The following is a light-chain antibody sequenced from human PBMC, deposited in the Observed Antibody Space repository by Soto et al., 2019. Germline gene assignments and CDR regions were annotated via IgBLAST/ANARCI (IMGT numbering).Light chain of an antibody. V-gene: IGLV1-40*01. CDR1: SSNIGAGYD. J-gene: IGLJ1*01. CDR3: QSYDSRLSGCV. Sequence: QSVLTQPPSVSGAPVQRVTISCTGSSSNIGAGYDVHWYQQLPGTAPKLLIYGNSNRPSGVPDRFSGSKAGTSASLAITGLQAEDEADYYCQSYDSRLSGCVFGTGTKVTVL. CDR2: GNS.